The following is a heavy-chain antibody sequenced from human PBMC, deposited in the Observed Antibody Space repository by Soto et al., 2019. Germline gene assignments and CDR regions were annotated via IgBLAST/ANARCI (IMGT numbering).Heavy chain of an antibody. J-gene: IGHJ3*02. CDR1: GFTFSGYA. CDR2: ISHDTTKK. Sequence: QVQLVESGGGVVQPGRSLRLSCAASGFTFSGYAMHWVRQAPGKGLEWVAAISHDTTKKYYSDSVKGRFTTSRDNSMNTLYLQMNSLRAEDTAVYYCAREWDACDIWGQGTMVTVSS. V-gene: IGHV3-30*04. CDR3: AREWDACDI.